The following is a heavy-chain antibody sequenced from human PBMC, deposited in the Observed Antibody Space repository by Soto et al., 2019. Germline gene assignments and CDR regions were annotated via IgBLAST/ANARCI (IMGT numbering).Heavy chain of an antibody. Sequence: SETLSLTCTVSGGSISSSSYYWGWIRQPPGKGLEWIGSIYYSGSTYYNPSLKSRVTISVDTSKNQFSLKLGSVTAADTAVYYCARNRGGYDILTGYYMGPDYWGQGTLVTVSS. J-gene: IGHJ4*02. CDR2: IYYSGST. CDR1: GGSISSSSYY. V-gene: IGHV4-39*01. CDR3: ARNRGGYDILTGYYMGPDY. D-gene: IGHD3-9*01.